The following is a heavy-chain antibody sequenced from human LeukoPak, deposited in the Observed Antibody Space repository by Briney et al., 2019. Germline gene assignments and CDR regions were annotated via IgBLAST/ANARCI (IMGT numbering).Heavy chain of an antibody. V-gene: IGHV3-23*01. J-gene: IGHJ4*02. D-gene: IGHD3-22*01. CDR3: AKDSYYDSSGYYDY. CDR2: ISGSGGST. CDR1: GFTFSSYG. Sequence: GGSLRLSCAASGFTFSSYGMSWVRQAPGKGLEWVSAISGSGGSTYYADSVKGRFTISRDNSKNTLYLQMNSLRAEDTAVYYCAKDSYYDSSGYYDYWGQGTLVTVSS.